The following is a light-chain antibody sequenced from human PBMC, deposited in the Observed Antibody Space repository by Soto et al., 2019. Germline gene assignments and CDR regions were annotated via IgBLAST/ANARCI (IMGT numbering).Light chain of an antibody. J-gene: IGKJ4*01. CDR3: QQYNDWPLT. CDR2: GAS. CDR1: QSVRDN. V-gene: IGKV3-15*01. Sequence: DIVMPQSPATLSVSPGERATLSCRASQSVRDNLAWYQQKPGQSPRLLVYGASIRATGIPARFSGSGSGTEFTLTISSLQSEDFAVYCCQQYNDWPLTFGGGTKVEIK.